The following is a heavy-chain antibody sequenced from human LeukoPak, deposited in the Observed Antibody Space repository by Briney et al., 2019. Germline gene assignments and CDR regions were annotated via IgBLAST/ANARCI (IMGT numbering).Heavy chain of an antibody. D-gene: IGHD5-18*01. CDR1: GFTFSIYA. Sequence: PGGSLRLSCAASGFTFSIYAMPWVRQAPGKGLEWVAVISYDGSIKYYADSVKGQFTISRDNSKNTLYLQMNSLRAGDTALYYCARARGYSYENDRWGQGTLVTVSS. V-gene: IGHV3-30-3*01. CDR2: ISYDGSIK. CDR3: ARARGYSYENDR. J-gene: IGHJ5*02.